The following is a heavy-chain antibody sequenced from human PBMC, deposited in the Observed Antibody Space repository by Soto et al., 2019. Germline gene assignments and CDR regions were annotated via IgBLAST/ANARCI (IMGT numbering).Heavy chain of an antibody. CDR2: ISGTASRT. D-gene: IGHD3-9*01. CDR3: ANSFRYLDN. V-gene: IGHV3-23*01. Sequence: GRSLRLSCAGSGFTPTTTPLSWVRQPPGKGLEWVTTISGTASRTYYVDPVKGRFFISRDNSKNTVTLQMNNLTLDDTAVYYCANSFRYLDNWGQGTRVIVSS. CDR1: GFTPTTTP. J-gene: IGHJ4*02.